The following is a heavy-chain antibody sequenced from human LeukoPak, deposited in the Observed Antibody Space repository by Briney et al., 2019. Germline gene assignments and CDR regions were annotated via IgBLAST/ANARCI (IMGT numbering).Heavy chain of an antibody. CDR1: GGSFSGYY. Sequence: SETLSLTCAVYGGSFSGYYWSWIRQPPGKGLEWIGEINHSGSTNYNPSLKSRVTISVDTSKNQFSLKLSSVTAADTAVYYCARGGWVVVTAIRYFDYWAQGTLVTVSS. CDR3: ARGGWVVVTAIRYFDY. J-gene: IGHJ4*02. CDR2: INHSGST. D-gene: IGHD2-21*02. V-gene: IGHV4-34*01.